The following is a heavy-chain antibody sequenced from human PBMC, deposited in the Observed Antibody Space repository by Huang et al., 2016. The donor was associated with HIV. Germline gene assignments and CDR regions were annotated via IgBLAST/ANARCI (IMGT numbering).Heavy chain of an antibody. D-gene: IGHD2-2*01. CDR3: ARGSLTYSDSSSLDY. CDR2: LRTVFDTP. J-gene: IGHJ4*02. Sequence: QVQLLQSGAEVKKPGTSVKGSCKAAGVPFRSYGIAWVRQAPGQGPEWRASLRTVFDTPKYAQKMQGMVRVTADESTSTVYVEVRELRPDDAAVCFWARGSLTYSDSSSLDYWGQGTHVTVSS. CDR1: GVPFRSYG. V-gene: IGHV1-69*13.